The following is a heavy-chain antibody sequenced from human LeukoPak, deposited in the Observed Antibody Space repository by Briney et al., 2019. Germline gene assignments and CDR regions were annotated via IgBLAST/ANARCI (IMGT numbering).Heavy chain of an antibody. V-gene: IGHV4-39*07. J-gene: IGHJ4*02. CDR1: GGSISSSSYY. Sequence: PSETLSLTCTVSGGSISSSSYYWGWIRQPPGKGLEWIGSIYYSGSTYYNPSLKSRVTISVDTSKNQFSLKLRSVTAADTAVYYCARGQIRYFDWLTPYYFDYWGQGTLVTVSS. CDR3: ARGQIRYFDWLTPYYFDY. CDR2: IYYSGST. D-gene: IGHD3-9*01.